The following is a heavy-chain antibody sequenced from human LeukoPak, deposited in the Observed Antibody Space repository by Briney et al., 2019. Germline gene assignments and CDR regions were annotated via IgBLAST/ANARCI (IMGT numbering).Heavy chain of an antibody. Sequence: GASVKVSCKASGYTFTSYGISWVRQAPGQGLEWMGWISPYNGNTNSAQKLQGRVTMTTDTSTSTAYMELRSLRSDDTAVYYRARDRVDTAYGGSYYWGQGTLVTVSS. CDR2: ISPYNGNT. V-gene: IGHV1-18*01. J-gene: IGHJ4*02. CDR1: GYTFTSYG. D-gene: IGHD5-18*01. CDR3: ARDRVDTAYGGSYY.